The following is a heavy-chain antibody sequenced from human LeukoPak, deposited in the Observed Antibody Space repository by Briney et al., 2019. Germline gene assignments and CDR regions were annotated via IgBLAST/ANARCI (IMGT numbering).Heavy chain of an antibody. CDR1: GGSISSYY. CDR3: ARRDFYYYYMDV. J-gene: IGHJ6*03. CDR2: IFTSGSA. V-gene: IGHV4-4*09. Sequence: SETLSLTCNVSGGSISSYYWSWIRQPPGKRLEWIGYIFTSGSAYYNPSLNSRATISVDTSKNQFSLKLSPVTAADTAMYYCARRDFYYYYMDVWGKGTTVTVSS.